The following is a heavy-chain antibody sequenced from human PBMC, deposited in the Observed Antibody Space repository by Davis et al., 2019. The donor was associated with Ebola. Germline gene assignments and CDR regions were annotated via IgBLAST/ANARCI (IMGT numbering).Heavy chain of an antibody. V-gene: IGHV3-23*01. Sequence: GESLKISCAASGFMFSSYAVTWVRQAPAKGLEWVSGISISGDRTFYADSVKGRFTISRDNSKNTLSLQMNSLRAEDTAVYYCAKSSSLTALVARYYNFYGMDVWGQGTTVTVSS. CDR3: AKSSSLTALVARYYNFYGMDV. J-gene: IGHJ6*02. CDR2: ISISGDRT. CDR1: GFMFSSYA. D-gene: IGHD5-18*01.